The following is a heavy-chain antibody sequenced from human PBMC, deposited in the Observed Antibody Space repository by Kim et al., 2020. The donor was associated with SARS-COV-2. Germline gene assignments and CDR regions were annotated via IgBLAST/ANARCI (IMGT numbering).Heavy chain of an antibody. V-gene: IGHV5-51*01. J-gene: IGHJ3*02. CDR2: DT. CDR3: ARRFTPDAFGI. Sequence: DTRYRPSLQGQVTHSADKANSTAYLQWSSLKAADTAMYYCARRFTPDAFGIWGQGTMVTVSS.